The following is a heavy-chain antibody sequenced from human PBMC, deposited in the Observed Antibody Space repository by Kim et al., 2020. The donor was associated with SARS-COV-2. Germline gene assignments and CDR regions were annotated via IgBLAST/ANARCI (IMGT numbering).Heavy chain of an antibody. Sequence: GGSLRLSCAASGFPFSSYWMSWVRQAPGKGLEWVANIKQDGSEKYYVDSVKGRFTIFRDNAKNSLYLQMNSLRAEDTAVYYCARDSPYMPLDYWGQGTQVTVPS. D-gene: IGHD2-2*01. CDR2: IKQDGSEK. CDR3: ARDSPYMPLDY. CDR1: GFPFSSYW. J-gene: IGHJ4*02. V-gene: IGHV3-7*01.